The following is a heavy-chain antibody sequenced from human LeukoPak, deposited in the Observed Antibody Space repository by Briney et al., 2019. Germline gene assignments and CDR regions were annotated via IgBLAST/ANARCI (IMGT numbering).Heavy chain of an antibody. D-gene: IGHD6-19*01. CDR2: ISSSGSTI. Sequence: GGSLRLSCAASGFTFSSYEMNWVRQAPGKRLEWVSYISSSGSTIYYADSVKGRFTISRDNSKNTLYLQMNSLRAEDTAVYYCAKEARSARSDYLDYWGQGTLVTVSS. V-gene: IGHV3-48*03. CDR1: GFTFSSYE. CDR3: AKEARSARSDYLDY. J-gene: IGHJ4*02.